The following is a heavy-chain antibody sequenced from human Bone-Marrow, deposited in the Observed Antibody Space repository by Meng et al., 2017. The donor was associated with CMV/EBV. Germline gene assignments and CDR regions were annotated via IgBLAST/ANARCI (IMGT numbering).Heavy chain of an antibody. CDR2: INSDGSST. J-gene: IGHJ6*02. CDR3: ARDLPSYYYGSGSYSGGMAV. Sequence: GGSLRLSCAASGFTFSSYGMHWVRQAPGKGLVWVSRINSDGSSTSYADSVRGRFTISRDNAKNTLYLQMNSLRAEDTAVYYCARDLPSYYYGSGSYSGGMAVWGQGTTVTVSS. V-gene: IGHV3-74*01. D-gene: IGHD3-10*01. CDR1: GFTFSSYG.